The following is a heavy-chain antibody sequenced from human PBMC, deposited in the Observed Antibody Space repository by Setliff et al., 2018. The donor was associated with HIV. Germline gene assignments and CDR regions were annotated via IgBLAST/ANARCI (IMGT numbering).Heavy chain of an antibody. J-gene: IGHJ4*02. V-gene: IGHV4-34*01. CDR2: INHSGST. D-gene: IGHD6-19*01. CDR3: ARGVRDNSGWSSYYFDY. Sequence: PSETLSLTCDVSGFSISSGYYWSWIRQPPGKGLEWIGEINHSGSTNYNPSLESRVTTSLDTSKKQFSLRLTSVTAADTAVYYCARGVRDNSGWSSYYFDYWGQGTLVTVSS. CDR1: GFSISSGYY.